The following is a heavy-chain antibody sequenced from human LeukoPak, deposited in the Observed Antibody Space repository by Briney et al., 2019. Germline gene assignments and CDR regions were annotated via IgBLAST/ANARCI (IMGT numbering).Heavy chain of an antibody. V-gene: IGHV3-74*01. D-gene: IGHD2-8*01. J-gene: IGHJ4*02. Sequence: GGSLRLSCAAAGFTFSSYWMHWVRQAPGKGLEWVSRINEDVSIITSADSGKGRFTIYRDNAKKTLYLKMNSLRAEDTAVYYCVRDLILVWTPGDDFDYWGQGTLVTVSS. CDR1: GFTFSSYW. CDR3: VRDLILVWTPGDDFDY. CDR2: INEDVSII.